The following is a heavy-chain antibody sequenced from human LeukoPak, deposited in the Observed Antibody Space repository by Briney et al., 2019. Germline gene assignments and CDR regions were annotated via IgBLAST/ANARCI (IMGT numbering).Heavy chain of an antibody. CDR3: AKRGVVIRVILVGFHKEAYYFDS. D-gene: IGHD3-22*01. CDR1: GITLSNYG. CDR2: ISDSGGST. Sequence: GGSLRLSCAVSGITLSNYGMSGVRQAPGKGLEWVAGISDSGGSTNYADSVKGRFTLSRDNPKNTLYLQMNSLRAEDTAVYFCAKRGVVIRVILVGFHKEAYYFDSWGQGALVTVSS. V-gene: IGHV3-23*01. J-gene: IGHJ4*02.